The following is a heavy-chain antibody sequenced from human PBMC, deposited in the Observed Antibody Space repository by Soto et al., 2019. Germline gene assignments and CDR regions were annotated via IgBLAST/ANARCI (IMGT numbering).Heavy chain of an antibody. Sequence: QITLNESGPTQVKPRQTLTLTCTFSGFPLTTSGVAVGWIRQSPGKAPEWLALIYWDDDKRYSPSLKSRLTITKDTSKNQVVLTIADLDPADTATYYCAHRVLRTVFGLVTTTAIYFDFWGQGTPVAVSS. CDR3: AHRVLRTVFGLVTTTAIYFDF. CDR2: IYWDDDK. V-gene: IGHV2-5*02. J-gene: IGHJ4*02. D-gene: IGHD3-3*01. CDR1: GFPLTTSGVA.